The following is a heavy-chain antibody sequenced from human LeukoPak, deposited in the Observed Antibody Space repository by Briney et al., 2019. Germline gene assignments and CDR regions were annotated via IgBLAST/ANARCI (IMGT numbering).Heavy chain of an antibody. Sequence: PSETLSLTCAVYGGSFSGYYWSWIRQPPGKGLEWIGEINHSGSTNYNPSLKSRVTISVDTSKNQFSLKLSSVTAADTAVYYCVRGLIDDYYDSSGYYYYYYGMDVWGQGTTVTVSS. J-gene: IGHJ6*02. CDR3: VRGLIDDYYDSSGYYYYYYGMDV. V-gene: IGHV4-34*01. CDR2: INHSGST. CDR1: GGSFSGYY. D-gene: IGHD3-22*01.